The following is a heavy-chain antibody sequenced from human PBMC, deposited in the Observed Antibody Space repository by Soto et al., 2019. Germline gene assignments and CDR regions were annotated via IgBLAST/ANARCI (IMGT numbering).Heavy chain of an antibody. Sequence: GGSLRLSCAASGFTFSSYAMSWVRQAPGKGLEWVSAISGSGGSTYYADSVKGRFTISRDNSKNTLYLQMNSLRAEDTAVYYCAKEYCSGGSCPPGHAFDIWGQGTMVTVS. V-gene: IGHV3-23*01. CDR3: AKEYCSGGSCPPGHAFDI. CDR1: GFTFSSYA. J-gene: IGHJ3*02. CDR2: ISGSGGST. D-gene: IGHD2-15*01.